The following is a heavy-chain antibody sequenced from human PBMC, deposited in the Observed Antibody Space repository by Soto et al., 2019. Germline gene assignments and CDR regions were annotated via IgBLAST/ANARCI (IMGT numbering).Heavy chain of an antibody. D-gene: IGHD5-12*01. J-gene: IGHJ4*02. CDR3: ARDPERYSGYETRLADY. Sequence: GASVKVSCKASGGTFSSYTISWVRQAPGQGLEWMGRIIPILGIANYAQKFQGRVTITADKSTSTAYMELSSLRSEDTAVYYCARDPERYSGYETRLADYWGQGTLVTVSS. CDR2: IIPILGIA. CDR1: GGTFSSYT. V-gene: IGHV1-69*04.